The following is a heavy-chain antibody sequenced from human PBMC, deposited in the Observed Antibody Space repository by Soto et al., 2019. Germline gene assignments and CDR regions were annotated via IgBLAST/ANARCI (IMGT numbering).Heavy chain of an antibody. V-gene: IGHV4-31*03. CDR1: GDSITSGTFY. J-gene: IGHJ5*02. CDR3: ARDKPDAGRPGFDP. Sequence: NPSETLSLTCTVSGDSITSGTFYWNWIRQYPGKGLEWIGYMYYSGSTYYNPSPKRRVSISRDTSKNQFSLSLSSVTDADTAVYYCARDKPDAGRPGFDPWGQGTLVTVSS. CDR2: MYYSGST.